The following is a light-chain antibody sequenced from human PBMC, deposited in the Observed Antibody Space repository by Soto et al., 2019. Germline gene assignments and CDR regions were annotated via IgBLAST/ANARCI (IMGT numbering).Light chain of an antibody. Sequence: QSVLSQPQSASGAPGQKVTISCSGNTSNVGSSLVYWYQQLPGAAPKLVIHSSDQRPSGVPDRFSGSRSGTSASLAISGLRADDEATYHCSAWDTTVGGPVFGGGTKVTVL. CDR1: TSNVGSSL. V-gene: IGLV1-47*01. J-gene: IGLJ2*01. CDR3: SAWDTTVGGPV. CDR2: SSD.